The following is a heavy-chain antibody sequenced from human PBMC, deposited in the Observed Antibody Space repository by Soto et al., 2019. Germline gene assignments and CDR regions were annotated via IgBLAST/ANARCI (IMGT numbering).Heavy chain of an antibody. CDR1: GFTFSSFG. CDR3: TKDTSATSHYGMDV. CDR2: ISYDGSDK. J-gene: IGHJ6*02. Sequence: PGESLKISCAASGFTFSSFGMHWVRQAPGKGLEWVAVISYDGSDKYYADSVKGRFTISRDDSKNTLFLQMNSLRAEDTAVYYCTKDTSATSHYGMDVWGQGTTVTVSS. V-gene: IGHV3-30*18.